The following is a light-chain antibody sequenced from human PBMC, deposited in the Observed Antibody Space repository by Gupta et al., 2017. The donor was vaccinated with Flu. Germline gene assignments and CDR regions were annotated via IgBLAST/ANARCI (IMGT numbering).Light chain of an antibody. CDR1: QNIGNN. J-gene: IGKJ2*01. CDR2: SSP. CDR3: QQHYEGLRT. V-gene: IGKV3-15*01. Sequence: PATLPVPPGAAATLSCRASQNIGNNVAWSPPTPGQAPRLLIYSSPARAPTTPVRFSGRGSGTEFSLTISSLQSEDFAVYYCQQHYEGLRTFGQGTQLDIK.